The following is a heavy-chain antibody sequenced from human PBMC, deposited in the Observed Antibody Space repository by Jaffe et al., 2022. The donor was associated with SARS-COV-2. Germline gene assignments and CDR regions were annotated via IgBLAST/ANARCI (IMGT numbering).Heavy chain of an antibody. V-gene: IGHV3-7*01. CDR2: IKQDGSEK. Sequence: EVQLVESGGGLVQPGGSLRLSCAASGFTFRNYWMSWVRQAPGKGLEWVANIKQDGSEKYYVDSVKGRFTISRDNTKTSLYLQMNSLRVEDTAAYYCARGPDFVSGSYGVRSSNWFDSWGQGTLVTVSS. D-gene: IGHD3-10*01. CDR1: GFTFRNYW. CDR3: ARGPDFVSGSYGVRSSNWFDS. J-gene: IGHJ5*01.